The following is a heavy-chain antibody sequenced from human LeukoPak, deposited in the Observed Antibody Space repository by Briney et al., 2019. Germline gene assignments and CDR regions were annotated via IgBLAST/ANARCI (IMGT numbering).Heavy chain of an antibody. D-gene: IGHD2-2*02. CDR3: ARAPIPLNWFDP. Sequence: KPSETLSLTCAVYGGSFSGYYWSWIRQPPGKGLEWIGEINHSGSTNYNPSLKSRVTISVDTSKNQSSLKLSSVTAADTAVYYCARAPIPLNWFDPWGQGTLVTVSS. CDR2: INHSGST. J-gene: IGHJ5*02. CDR1: GGSFSGYY. V-gene: IGHV4-34*01.